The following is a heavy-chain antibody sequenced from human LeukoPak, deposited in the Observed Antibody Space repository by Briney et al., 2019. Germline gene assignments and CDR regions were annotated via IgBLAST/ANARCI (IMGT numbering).Heavy chain of an antibody. CDR2: IYYRGTT. CDR3: ARFQAPPYCSGGSCYTGPYYYYYMDV. J-gene: IGHJ6*03. Sequence: SQTLSPTCPVAGGSISSGSYYSSWLRQPPWKGLELIGLIYYRGTTNYNTSLQRRVTISVDTSKNHFSLNLSSVTAADTAVYYCARFQAPPYCSGGSCYTGPYYYYYMDVWGKGTTVTVSS. D-gene: IGHD2-15*01. CDR1: GGSISSGSYY. V-gene: IGHV4-61*03.